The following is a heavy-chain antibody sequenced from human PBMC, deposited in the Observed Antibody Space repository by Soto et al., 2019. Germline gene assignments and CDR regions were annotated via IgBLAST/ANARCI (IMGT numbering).Heavy chain of an antibody. CDR2: IIPVIGVG. CDR1: GNTLNTDT. D-gene: IGHD3-22*01. V-gene: IGHV1-69*02. Sequence: QVQLVQSGAEVKKPGSSVKVSCKPSGNTLNTDTITWLRQAPGQGLEWMGRIIPVIGVGTYAQKFQDRVTITADKSNTSVYIEVTSLTSEATATYYCAIVRTGSNAYYWAWGQGTQVTVS. J-gene: IGHJ4*02. CDR3: AIVRTGSNAYYWA.